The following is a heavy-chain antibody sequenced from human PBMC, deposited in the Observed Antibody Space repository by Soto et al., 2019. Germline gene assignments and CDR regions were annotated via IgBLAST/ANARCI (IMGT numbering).Heavy chain of an antibody. V-gene: IGHV4-34*01. CDR2: INHSGST. J-gene: IGHJ4*02. CDR3: AREFRSGDIFFDY. CDR1: GGSFSGYY. D-gene: IGHD3-3*01. Sequence: PSETLSLTCAVYGGSFSGYYWSWIRQPPGKGLEWIGEINHSGSTNYNPSLKSRVTISVDTSKNQFSLQLNSVTPEDTAVYYCAREFRSGDIFFDYWGQGTLVTVSS.